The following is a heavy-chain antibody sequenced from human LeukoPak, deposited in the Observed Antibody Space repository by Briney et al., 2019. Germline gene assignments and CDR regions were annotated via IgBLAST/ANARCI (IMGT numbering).Heavy chain of an antibody. V-gene: IGHV1-3*01. CDR1: GYTFTSYA. Sequence: GASVKVSCKASGYTFTSYAIHWVRQAPGQRLEWMGWISAGIGNTKYSQNFQGRVTFISNTSATTAFMELSSLRSEDAAVYYCARDSGSGSNDYWGQGTLVTVSS. CDR3: ARDSGSGSNDY. CDR2: ISAGIGNT. J-gene: IGHJ4*02. D-gene: IGHD1-26*01.